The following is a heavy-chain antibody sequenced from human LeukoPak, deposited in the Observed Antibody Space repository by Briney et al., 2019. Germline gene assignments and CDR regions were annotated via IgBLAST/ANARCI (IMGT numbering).Heavy chain of an antibody. Sequence: ASVKVSCKASGYTFTSYYMHWVRQAPGQGLEWMGLINPSGGSTSYAQKFQGRVTMTRDTSTSTVYMELSSLRSGDTAVYYCARDGSPKRLLLWFGEGYFDYWGQGTLVTVSS. CDR3: ARDGSPKRLLLWFGEGYFDY. D-gene: IGHD3-10*01. V-gene: IGHV1-46*01. CDR2: INPSGGST. CDR1: GYTFTSYY. J-gene: IGHJ4*02.